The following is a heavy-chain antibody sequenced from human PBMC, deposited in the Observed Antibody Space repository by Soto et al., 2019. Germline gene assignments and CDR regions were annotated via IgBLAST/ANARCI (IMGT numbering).Heavy chain of an antibody. J-gene: IGHJ3*01. CDR1: GFTFGDYG. V-gene: IGHV3-9*01. CDR2: FSWSEGSI. D-gene: IGHD1-1*01. CDR3: VKDMAGTKVGCEV. Sequence: EVQVGESGGGLVQPGRSLTLSCAASGFTFGDYGMLWVRQVPGKGPEWFSGFSWSEGSIGYEDSVKGRFTISRDNAKNSLYLQMDSLRAEATAMYYLVKDMAGTKVGCEVCGQGTMVIVSS.